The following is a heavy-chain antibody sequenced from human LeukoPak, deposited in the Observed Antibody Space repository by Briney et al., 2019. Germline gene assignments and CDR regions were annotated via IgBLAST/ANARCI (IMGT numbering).Heavy chain of an antibody. CDR3: ARGSLYYFDISASQGFDS. D-gene: IGHD3-22*01. CDR1: GYTFTGYY. V-gene: IGHV1-2*02. J-gene: IGHJ4*02. CDR2: INPNSGGT. Sequence: GASVKVSCKASGYTFTGYYMHWVRQAPGQGLEWMGWINPNSGGTNYAQKFQGRVTMTRDTSISTAYMELSRLRSDDTAVYYCARGSLYYFDISASQGFDSWGQGTLVTVSS.